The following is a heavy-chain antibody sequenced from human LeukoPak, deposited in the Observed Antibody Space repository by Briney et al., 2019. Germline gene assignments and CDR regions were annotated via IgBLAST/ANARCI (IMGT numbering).Heavy chain of an antibody. CDR2: ISAYNGNT. CDR3: ARDYSVATIQPGDY. Sequence: ASVKVSCKASGYTFTSYGISWVRQAPGQGLEWMGWISAYNGNTNYAQKLQGIVTMTTDTSTSTAYMELRSLRSGDTAVYYCARDYSVATIQPGDYWGQGTLVTVSS. J-gene: IGHJ4*02. CDR1: GYTFTSYG. D-gene: IGHD5-12*01. V-gene: IGHV1-18*01.